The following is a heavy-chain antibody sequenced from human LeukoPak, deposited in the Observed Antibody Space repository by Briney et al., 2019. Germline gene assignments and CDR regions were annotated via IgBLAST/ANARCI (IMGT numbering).Heavy chain of an antibody. CDR2: ISYDGSNK. Sequence: GGSLRLSCAASGFTFSSYAMHWVRQAPGKGLEWVAVISYDGSNKYYADSVKGRFTISRDNSKNTLYLQMNSLRAEDTAVYYCARDMVRGVTYYYYYMDVWGKGTTVTVSS. J-gene: IGHJ6*03. CDR1: GFTFSSYA. D-gene: IGHD3-10*01. CDR3: ARDMVRGVTYYYYYMDV. V-gene: IGHV3-30*04.